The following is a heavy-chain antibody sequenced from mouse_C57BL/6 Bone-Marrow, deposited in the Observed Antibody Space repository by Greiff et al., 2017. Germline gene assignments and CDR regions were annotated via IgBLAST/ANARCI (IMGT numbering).Heavy chain of an antibody. CDR2: IFPGSGST. J-gene: IGHJ2*01. CDR3: ASIYYGNYDDYFDY. Sequence: QVQLQQSGPELVKPGASVKISCKASGYTFTDYYINWVKQRPGQGLEWIGWIFPGSGSTYYNEKFKGKATLTVDKSSSTAYMLLSSLTSEDSAVYFCASIYYGNYDDYFDYWGQGTTLTVSS. V-gene: IGHV1-75*01. D-gene: IGHD2-1*01. CDR1: GYTFTDYY.